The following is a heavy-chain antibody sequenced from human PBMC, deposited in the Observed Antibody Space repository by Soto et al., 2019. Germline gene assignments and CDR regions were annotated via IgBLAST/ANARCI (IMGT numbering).Heavy chain of an antibody. CDR2: FDPEDGET. J-gene: IGHJ3*02. V-gene: IGHV1-24*01. Sequence: AASVKVSCKVSGYTLTELSMHWVRQAPGKGLEWMGGFDPEDGETIYAQKFQGRVTMTEDTSTDTAYMELSSLRSEDTAVYYCATAAPYCSSVVCAFDIWGQGTMVTVSS. CDR3: ATAAPYCSSVVCAFDI. CDR1: GYTLTELS. D-gene: IGHD2-2*01.